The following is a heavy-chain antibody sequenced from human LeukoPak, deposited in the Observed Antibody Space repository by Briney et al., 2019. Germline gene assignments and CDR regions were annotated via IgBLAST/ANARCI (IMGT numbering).Heavy chain of an antibody. CDR2: ISYDGSNK. V-gene: IGHV3-30-3*01. Sequence: GGTLRLSCAASGFTFSSYAMHWVRQAPGKGLEWVAVISYDGSNKYYADSVKGRFTISRDNSKNTLYLQMNSLRAEDTAVYYCANSAVTTTSLLDYWGQGTLVTVSS. CDR1: GFTFSSYA. J-gene: IGHJ4*02. D-gene: IGHD4-17*01. CDR3: ANSAVTTTSLLDY.